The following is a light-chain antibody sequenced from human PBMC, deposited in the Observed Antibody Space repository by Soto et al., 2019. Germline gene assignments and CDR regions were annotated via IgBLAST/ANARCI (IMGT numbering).Light chain of an antibody. J-gene: IGKJ1*01. CDR2: GAS. CDR3: QQYNNGPRT. V-gene: IGKV3-15*01. CDR1: QSVTSN. Sequence: EIVMTQSPATLSVSPGERATLSCRASQSVTSNLAWYQQKPGQAPRLLIYGASTRATGFPARFSGSGSGTEFTLTISSLQSEYFAVYYCQQYNNGPRTFGQGTKVEIK.